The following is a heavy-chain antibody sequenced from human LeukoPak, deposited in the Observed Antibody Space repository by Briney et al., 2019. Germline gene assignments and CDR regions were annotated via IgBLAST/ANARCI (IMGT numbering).Heavy chain of an antibody. CDR2: TYYRSKWYN. V-gene: IGHV6-1*01. J-gene: IGHJ5*02. Sequence: SQTLSLTCVISGDSVSSNSVAWNWIRQSPSRGLEWLGRTYYRSKWYNDYAVSVKGRITINPDTSKNQFSLQLNSASPEDTAVYYCARTHCSGGTCSFDPWGQGTLVTVSS. CDR3: ARTHCSGGTCSFDP. CDR1: GDSVSSNSVA. D-gene: IGHD2-15*01.